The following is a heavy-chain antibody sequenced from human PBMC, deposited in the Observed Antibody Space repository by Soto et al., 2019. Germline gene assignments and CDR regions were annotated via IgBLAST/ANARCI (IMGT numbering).Heavy chain of an antibody. CDR2: ISAYNGNT. Sequence: SVKAACKAPGYTVTSYGITWVRQAPGQGLEWMGWISAYNGNTNYAEKLQGRVTMTTDTSTSTAYMELRSLRSDETAVYYCARGGTYSRPAAIVYGYGMDVWGQGTTVTVSS. J-gene: IGHJ6*02. CDR3: ARGGTYSRPAAIVYGYGMDV. D-gene: IGHD2-2*02. V-gene: IGHV1-18*04. CDR1: GYTVTSYG.